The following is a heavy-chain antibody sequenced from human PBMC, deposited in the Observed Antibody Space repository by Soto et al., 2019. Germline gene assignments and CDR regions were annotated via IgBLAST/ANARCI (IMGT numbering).Heavy chain of an antibody. CDR3: DEDATTEINT. V-gene: IGHV3-23*01. CDR1: RFNSGTLS. Sequence: GRSRTVSWFSSRFNSGTLSRMWVREAPGKRVEWVSTIGDSGGSRYYADSVKGRFTIARDNSKNTLDLQMNSLRAEDTAVYYFDEDATTEINTRAQRAVVPVS. J-gene: IGHJ1*01. CDR2: IGDSGGSR.